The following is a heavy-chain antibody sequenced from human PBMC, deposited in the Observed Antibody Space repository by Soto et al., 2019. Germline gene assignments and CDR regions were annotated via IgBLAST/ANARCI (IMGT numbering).Heavy chain of an antibody. V-gene: IGHV1-69*01. Sequence: QVQLVQSGAEVKKSGSSVKVSCKASGGTFSSYAISWVRQAPGQGLEWMGGIIPIYGPTNYAQKFRGRVTITADESTSTAYMELSSLRSEDTAVYYCASGVFRDYGTYYFDYWGQGTLVTVSS. CDR3: ASGVFRDYGTYYFDY. CDR2: IIPIYGPT. CDR1: GGTFSSYA. D-gene: IGHD4-17*01. J-gene: IGHJ4*02.